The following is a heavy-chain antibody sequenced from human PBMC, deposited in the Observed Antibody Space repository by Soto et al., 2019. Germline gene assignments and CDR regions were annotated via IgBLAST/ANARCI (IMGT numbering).Heavy chain of an antibody. CDR3: ARQVETTVVTPHYYYGMDV. J-gene: IGHJ6*02. D-gene: IGHD4-17*01. Sequence: SETLSLTCTVAGGSISSSSYYWDWLRQPPGKGLEWIASIYCSGSTYYNPSLKSRVTISVDTSKNQFSLKLSSVTAADTAVYYCARQVETTVVTPHYYYGMDVWGQGTTVTVSS. CDR2: IYCSGST. V-gene: IGHV4-39*01. CDR1: GGSISSSSYY.